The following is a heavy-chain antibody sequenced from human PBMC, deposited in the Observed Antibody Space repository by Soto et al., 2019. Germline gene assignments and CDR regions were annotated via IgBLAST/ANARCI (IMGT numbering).Heavy chain of an antibody. CDR1: GFTFSMYW. J-gene: IGHJ3*02. CDR3: ARDTNYYDSSGYNDAFDI. V-gene: IGHV3-74*01. D-gene: IGHD3-22*01. CDR2: INDDGIST. Sequence: GGSLRLSCAASGFTFSMYWMHWVRQVPGKGPEWVSRINDDGISTNYADSVKGRFTISRDNAKNTLYLQMNSLRAEDTAVYYCARDTNYYDSSGYNDAFDIWGQGTMVTVSS.